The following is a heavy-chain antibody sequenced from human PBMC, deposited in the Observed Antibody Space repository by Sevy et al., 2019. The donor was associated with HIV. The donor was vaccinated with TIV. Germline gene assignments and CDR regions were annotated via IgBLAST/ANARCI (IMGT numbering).Heavy chain of an antibody. CDR1: GGSISSRSSY. V-gene: IGHV4-39*01. D-gene: IGHD3-10*01. CDR2: IYYSGST. Sequence: SETLSLTYTVSGGSISSRSSYWGWIRQPPGKGLEWIGSIYYSGSTYSNPSLKSRLTMSVDTSKNQFSLTLSSVTAADTAVYYCASTRDYYGSGSSFSHWFDPWGQGILVTVSS. CDR3: ASTRDYYGSGSSFSHWFDP. J-gene: IGHJ5*02.